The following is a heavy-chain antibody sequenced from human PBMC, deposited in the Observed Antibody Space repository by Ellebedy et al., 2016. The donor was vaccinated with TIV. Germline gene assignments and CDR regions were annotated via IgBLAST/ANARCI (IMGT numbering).Heavy chain of an antibody. CDR3: AKGEVVTAIGAFDI. V-gene: IGHV3-53*01. CDR1: GFTFSSNY. D-gene: IGHD2-21*02. CDR2: IYSSGGT. J-gene: IGHJ3*02. Sequence: GGSLRLSCAASGFTFSSNYMSWVRQAPGRGLEWVSTIYSSGGTYYAGSVKGRFTISRDNSKNTLYLQMNSLRAEDTAVYYCAKGEVVTAIGAFDIWGQGTMVTVSS.